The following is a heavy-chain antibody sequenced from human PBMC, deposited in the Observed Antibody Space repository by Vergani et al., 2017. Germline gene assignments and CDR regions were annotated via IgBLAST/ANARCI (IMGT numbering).Heavy chain of an antibody. CDR3: AKPHGDILPPDPRRLDY. Sequence: QVLLVQSGAEVKKPGASVRVSCKTSGYTFTNYYIHWVRQAPGQGLEWMGIINPSGGSTTYAQQFQGRLTMTRDTSTSTVYMDLSNRRSEDTAVYYCAKPHGDILPPDPRRLDYWGQGTLVTVSA. CDR1: GYTFTNYY. J-gene: IGHJ4*02. D-gene: IGHD1-14*01. V-gene: IGHV1-46*03. CDR2: INPSGGST.